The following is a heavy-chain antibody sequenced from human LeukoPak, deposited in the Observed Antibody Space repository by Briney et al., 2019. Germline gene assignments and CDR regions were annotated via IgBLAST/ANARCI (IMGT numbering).Heavy chain of an antibody. Sequence: SETLSLTCTVSGGSISSYYWSWIRQPPGKGLEWIGYIYYSGSTNYNPSLKSRVTISVDTSKNQFSLKLSSVTAADTAVYYCARVGLGTAFDYRGQGTLVTVSS. D-gene: IGHD1-26*01. CDR1: GGSISSYY. CDR3: ARVGLGTAFDY. J-gene: IGHJ4*02. CDR2: IYYSGST. V-gene: IGHV4-59*08.